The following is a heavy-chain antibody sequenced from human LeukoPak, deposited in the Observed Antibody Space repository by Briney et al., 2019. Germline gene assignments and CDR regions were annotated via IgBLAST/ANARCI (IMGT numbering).Heavy chain of an antibody. Sequence: SQTPSLTCAISGDSASSNSAARNWVRQSPSRGLEWLGRTYYRSKWYNNYALSVKSRITIKPDTSKNQFSLQLNSVTPEDTAVYYCARLSSGAGGDFDCWGQGTLVTVSS. V-gene: IGHV6-1*01. D-gene: IGHD6-19*01. J-gene: IGHJ4*02. CDR3: ARLSSGAGGDFDC. CDR1: GDSASSNSAA. CDR2: TYYRSKWYN.